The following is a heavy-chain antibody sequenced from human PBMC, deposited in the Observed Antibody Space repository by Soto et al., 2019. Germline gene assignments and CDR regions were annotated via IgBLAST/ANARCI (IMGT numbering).Heavy chain of an antibody. D-gene: IGHD3-3*01. CDR3: ARDPHEFWTSYWFDP. J-gene: IGHJ5*02. V-gene: IGHV1-18*01. Sequence: ASVKVSCKTSGDNFKKNVFTWVRQAPGQGLELMGWISAYDGKTTYAEKFQGRVTLATDTSTSTAYMELRSLRSDDTVIYYCARDPHEFWTSYWFDPWGQGTPVTVSS. CDR2: ISAYDGKT. CDR1: GDNFKKNV.